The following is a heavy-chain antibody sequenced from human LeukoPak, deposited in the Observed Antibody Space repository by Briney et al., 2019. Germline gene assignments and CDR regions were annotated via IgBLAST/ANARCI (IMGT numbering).Heavy chain of an antibody. V-gene: IGHV3-23*01. D-gene: IGHD3-22*01. CDR3: AKDNEVTTYYYDSSGLN. CDR1: GFTFSSCA. Sequence: GGSLRLSCAASGFTFSSCAMSWVRQAPGKGLEWVSAISGSGGSTYYADSVKGRFTISRDDSKNTLYLQMNSLRAEDTAVYYCAKDNEVTTYYYDSSGLNWGQGTLVTVSS. J-gene: IGHJ4*02. CDR2: ISGSGGST.